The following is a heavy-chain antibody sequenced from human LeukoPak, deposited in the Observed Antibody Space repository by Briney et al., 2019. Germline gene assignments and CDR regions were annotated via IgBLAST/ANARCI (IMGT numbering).Heavy chain of an antibody. CDR1: GFTFSNYA. D-gene: IGHD1-26*01. CDR3: ARDLYRLLDYYYYYMDV. J-gene: IGHJ6*03. CDR2: ISGSGGST. Sequence: GGSLRLSCAASGFTFSNYAMSWVRQAPGKGLEWVSAISGSGGSTYYADSVKGRFIISRDNSKNTLYLQMNSLRAEDTAVYYCARDLYRLLDYYYYYMDVWGKGTTVTVSS. V-gene: IGHV3-23*01.